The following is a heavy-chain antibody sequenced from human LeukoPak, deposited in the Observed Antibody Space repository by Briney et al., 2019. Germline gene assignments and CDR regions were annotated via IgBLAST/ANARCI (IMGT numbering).Heavy chain of an antibody. Sequence: HGESLKISCKGSGYRFTSYWIGWVRQKPGKGLEWMGIIYPGDSDTRYSPAFRGQVTISADKSISTAYLQWSSLKASDTAMYYCARPGIAAAADAFDIWGQGTMVTVSS. CDR2: IYPGDSDT. CDR3: ARPGIAAAADAFDI. J-gene: IGHJ3*02. V-gene: IGHV5-51*01. CDR1: GYRFTSYW. D-gene: IGHD6-13*01.